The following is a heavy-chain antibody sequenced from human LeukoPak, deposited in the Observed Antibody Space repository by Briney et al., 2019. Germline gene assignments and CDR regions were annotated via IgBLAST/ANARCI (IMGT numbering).Heavy chain of an antibody. Sequence: PSGTLSLTCAVSGGSISSSNWWSWVRQPPGKGLEWIGEIYHSGSTNYNPSLKSRVTISVDKSKNQFSLKLSSVTAADTAVYYCARVWEEAYCGGDCDAFDIWGQGTMVTVSS. CDR2: IYHSGST. CDR1: GGSISSSNW. J-gene: IGHJ3*02. D-gene: IGHD2-21*02. V-gene: IGHV4-4*02. CDR3: ARVWEEAYCGGDCDAFDI.